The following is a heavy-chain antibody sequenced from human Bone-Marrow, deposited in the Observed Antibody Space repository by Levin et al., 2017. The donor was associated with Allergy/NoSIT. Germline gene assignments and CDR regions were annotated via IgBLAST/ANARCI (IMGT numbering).Heavy chain of an antibody. V-gene: IGHV3-23*01. Sequence: GGSLRLSCAASGFTFSTYAMNWVRQAPGKGLEWVSHISASGYSTYYADSVKGRFTISRDNSKNTLYLQMSSLRVEDTAMYFCAHPRRDCSGGSCYPDSFDPWGQGTLVTVSS. J-gene: IGHJ5*02. CDR3: AHPRRDCSGGSCYPDSFDP. CDR1: GFTFSTYA. CDR2: ISASGYST. D-gene: IGHD2-15*01.